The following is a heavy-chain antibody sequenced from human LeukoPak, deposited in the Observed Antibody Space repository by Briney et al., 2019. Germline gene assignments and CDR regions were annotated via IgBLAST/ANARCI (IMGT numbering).Heavy chain of an antibody. J-gene: IGHJ4*02. Sequence: GGSLRLSCADSGFTFSRSWMTWVRQAPGKGLEWVANIKEDGSAQNYVDSVKGRFTISRDNAKSTLYLEMKSLRAEDTAVYYCARDAGYDRFDYWGQGTLVTVSS. CDR1: GFTFSRSW. D-gene: IGHD3-22*01. CDR2: IKEDGSAQ. V-gene: IGHV3-7*05. CDR3: ARDAGYDRFDY.